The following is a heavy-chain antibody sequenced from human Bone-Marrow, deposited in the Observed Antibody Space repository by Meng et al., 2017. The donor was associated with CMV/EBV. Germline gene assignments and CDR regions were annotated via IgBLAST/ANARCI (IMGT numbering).Heavy chain of an antibody. D-gene: IGHD2-15*01. V-gene: IGHV3-30*02. CDR2: IRYDGSDK. CDR1: GFTFSTYG. J-gene: IGHJ5*02. CDR3: AKDTSPYCSGGTCYPGWFDP. Sequence: GGSLRLSCAASGFTFSTYGMHWVRQAPGKGLEWVSFIRYDGSDKYYADSVKGRFTISRDNSKNTLYLQMNSLRAEDTAFYYCAKDTSPYCSGGTCYPGWFDPWGQGTRVTGSS.